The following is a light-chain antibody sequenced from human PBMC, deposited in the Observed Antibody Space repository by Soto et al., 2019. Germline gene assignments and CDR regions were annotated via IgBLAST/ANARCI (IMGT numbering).Light chain of an antibody. CDR2: DVN. V-gene: IGLV2-8*01. Sequence: QSALTQPPSASGSPGQSVTISCTGSSSDVGRYDYVSWYQHHPGKAPKLMMFDVNKRPSGVPDRFSGSRSGNTASLTVSGLQAEDEADYFCSSYAGTSIYVFGAGTKLTVL. CDR1: SSDVGRYDY. CDR3: SSYAGTSIYV. J-gene: IGLJ1*01.